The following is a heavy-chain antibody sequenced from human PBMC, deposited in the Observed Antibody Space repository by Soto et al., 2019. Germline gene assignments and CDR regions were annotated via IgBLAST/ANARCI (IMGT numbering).Heavy chain of an antibody. CDR1: GYTFASLD. CDR2: MSPHSGNT. V-gene: IGHV1-8*01. D-gene: IGHD1-1*01. J-gene: IGHJ6*02. CDR3: ARGVDAGMDV. Sequence: QAQLVQSGAEVKTPGASVKVSCKASGYTFASLDINWVRQATGQGLEWMGWMSPHSGNTGYAQKFQGRVTMTRNTSIPTAYMELSSLRSEDTAVYYCARGVDAGMDVWGQGTTVTVSS.